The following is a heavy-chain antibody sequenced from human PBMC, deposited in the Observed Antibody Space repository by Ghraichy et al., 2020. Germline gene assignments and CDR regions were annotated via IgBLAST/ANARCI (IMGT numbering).Heavy chain of an antibody. CDR3: ARVNRDDFWSGLNYYYGMDV. CDR1: GFTFSSFS. CDR2: ISSSSSYI. J-gene: IGHJ6*02. V-gene: IGHV3-21*01. Sequence: GGSLRLSCAASGFTFSSFSMNWVRQAPGKGLEWVSSISSSSSYIYYADSVKGRFTISRDNAKNSLYLQMNSLRAEDTAVYYCARVNRDDFWSGLNYYYGMDVWGQGTTVTVSS. D-gene: IGHD3-3*01.